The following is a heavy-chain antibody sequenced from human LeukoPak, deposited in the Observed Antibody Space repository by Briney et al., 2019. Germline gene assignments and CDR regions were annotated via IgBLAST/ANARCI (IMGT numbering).Heavy chain of an antibody. CDR1: GGSFSGYY. V-gene: IGHV4-34*01. Sequence: SETLSLTCAVYGGSFSGYYWSWIRQPPGKGLEWIGSIYHSGSTYYNPSLKSRVTISVDTSKNQFSLKLSSVTAADTAVYYCARGHSGRGGLDPWGQGTLVTVSS. CDR2: IYHSGST. D-gene: IGHD3-16*01. CDR3: ARGHSGRGGLDP. J-gene: IGHJ5*02.